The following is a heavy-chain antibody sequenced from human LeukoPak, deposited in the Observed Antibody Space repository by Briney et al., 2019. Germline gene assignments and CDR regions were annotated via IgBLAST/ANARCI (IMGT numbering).Heavy chain of an antibody. Sequence: SETLSLTCAVYGGSFSGYYWSWIRQPPGKGLEWIGEINHSGSTNYNPSLKSRVTISVDTSKNQFSLKLSSVTAADTAGYYCARQQGNSSNNWFDPWGQGTLVTVSS. CDR1: GGSFSGYY. D-gene: IGHD6-6*01. CDR2: INHSGST. V-gene: IGHV4-34*01. CDR3: ARQQGNSSNNWFDP. J-gene: IGHJ5*02.